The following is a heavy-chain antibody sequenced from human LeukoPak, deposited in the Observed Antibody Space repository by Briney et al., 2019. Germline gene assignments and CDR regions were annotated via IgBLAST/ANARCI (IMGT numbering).Heavy chain of an antibody. D-gene: IGHD3-10*01. CDR3: ATESRGLLWFGDRWFDP. CDR2: MNPNSGNT. Sequence: ASVKVSCKASGYTFSNYDINWVRQATGQGLEWMGWMNPNSGNTGYAQKFQGRVTMTRNTSISKAYMELSSLRSEDTAVYYCATESRGLLWFGDRWFDPWGQGTLVTVSS. J-gene: IGHJ5*02. V-gene: IGHV1-8*01. CDR1: GYTFSNYD.